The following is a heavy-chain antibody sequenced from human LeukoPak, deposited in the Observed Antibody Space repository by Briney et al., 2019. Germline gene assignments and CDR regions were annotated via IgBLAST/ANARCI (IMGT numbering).Heavy chain of an antibody. D-gene: IGHD3-22*01. CDR2: INHSGST. Sequence: PSETLSLTCAVYGGSFSGYYWSWIRQPPGKGLEWIGEINHSGSTNYNPSLKSRVTISVDTSKNQFSLKLSSVTAADTAVYYCARDPYYYDSSPVFDYWGQGTLVTVSS. J-gene: IGHJ4*02. CDR1: GGSFSGYY. V-gene: IGHV4-34*01. CDR3: ARDPYYYDSSPVFDY.